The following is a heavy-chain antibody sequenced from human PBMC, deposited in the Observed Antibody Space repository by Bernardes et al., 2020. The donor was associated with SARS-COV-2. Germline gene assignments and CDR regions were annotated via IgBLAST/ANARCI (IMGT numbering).Heavy chain of an antibody. J-gene: IGHJ5*02. CDR1: GFTFSSYS. Sequence: GSLRLSCAASGFTFSSYSMNWVRQAPGKGLEWVSYISSSSSTIYYADSVKGRFTISRDNAKNSLYLQMNSLRAEDTAVYYCARIRLSGSSKPFDPWGQGTLVTVSS. V-gene: IGHV3-48*01. CDR3: ARIRLSGSSKPFDP. CDR2: ISSSSSTI. D-gene: IGHD6-13*01.